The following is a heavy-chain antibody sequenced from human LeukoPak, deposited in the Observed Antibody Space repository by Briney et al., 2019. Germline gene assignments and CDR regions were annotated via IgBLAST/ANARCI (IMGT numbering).Heavy chain of an antibody. CDR3: ARALQRWGFDP. CDR1: GFTFNAYG. D-gene: IGHD6-25*01. Sequence: GGSLRLSCAAPGFTFNAYGMHWVRQAPGKGLEWVAYIQYDGSNQQYADSVKGRFSISRDSSKNILYLQMNSLRAEDTAVYYCARALQRWGFDPWGQGTLVTVSS. CDR2: IQYDGSNQ. J-gene: IGHJ5*02. V-gene: IGHV3-30*02.